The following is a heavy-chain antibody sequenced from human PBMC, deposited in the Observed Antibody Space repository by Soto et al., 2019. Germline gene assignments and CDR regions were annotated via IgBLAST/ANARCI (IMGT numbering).Heavy chain of an antibody. CDR3: ARGPDY. CDR1: GGSVSSGSYY. V-gene: IGHV4-61*01. CDR2: ISNSGST. Sequence: QVQLQESGPGLVQPSETLSLTCTVSGGSVSSGSYYWSWIRQPPGKGLEWIGYISNSGSTNYNPSLLSRVTISVDTSKNQFSLRLSSVTAEDTAVYYCARGPDYWGQGTLVTVSS. J-gene: IGHJ4*02.